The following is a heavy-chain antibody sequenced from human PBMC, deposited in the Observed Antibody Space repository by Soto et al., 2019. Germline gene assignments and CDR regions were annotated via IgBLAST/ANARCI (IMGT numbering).Heavy chain of an antibody. D-gene: IGHD6-19*01. CDR1: GFSLSNARMG. CDR2: IFSNDEK. Sequence: SGPTLVNPTETLTLTCTVSGFSLSNARMGVSWIRQPPGKALEWLAHIFSNDEKSYSTSLKSRLTISKDTSKSQVVLTMTNMDPVDTATFYCAGIRPSQGTGWYDGGKGTLVTVSS. V-gene: IGHV2-26*01. CDR3: AGIRPSQGTGWYD. J-gene: IGHJ4*02.